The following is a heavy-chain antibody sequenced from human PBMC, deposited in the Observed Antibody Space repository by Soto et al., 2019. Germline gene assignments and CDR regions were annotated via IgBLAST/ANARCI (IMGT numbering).Heavy chain of an antibody. J-gene: IGHJ4*02. CDR1: GYTFTAYG. Sequence: ASVKVSCKTSGYTFTAYGISWVRQAPGQGLEWMGWISAYYGRTNYAQKFQDRVTMTTDTSTSTAYMELRSLRPDDTAVYYCARDWGREQVLTHKDYWGQGTLVTVSS. V-gene: IGHV1-18*01. CDR2: ISAYYGRT. D-gene: IGHD3-9*01. CDR3: ARDWGREQVLTHKDY.